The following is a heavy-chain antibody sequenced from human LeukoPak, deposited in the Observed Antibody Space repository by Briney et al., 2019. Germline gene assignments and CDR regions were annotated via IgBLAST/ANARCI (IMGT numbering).Heavy chain of an antibody. Sequence: ASVTVSFTASGGTFSIYAISWVRQAPGQGLEWMGRIIPILGIANYAQKFQGRVTITADKSTSTAYMELSSLRSEDTAVYYCASIVSDAFDIWGQGTMVTVSS. CDR3: ASIVSDAFDI. CDR2: IIPILGIA. CDR1: GGTFSIYA. D-gene: IGHD1-26*01. V-gene: IGHV1-69*04. J-gene: IGHJ3*02.